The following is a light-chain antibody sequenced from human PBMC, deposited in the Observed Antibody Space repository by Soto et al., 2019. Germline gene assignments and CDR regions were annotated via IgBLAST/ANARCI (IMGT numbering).Light chain of an antibody. CDR1: QNINSH. CDR3: QQSHITTLFT. Sequence: DIQMTQSPSSLSASIGDRVTITCRASQNINSHLNWYQQKPGKAPKVVIYAASRLQSGVPSRFIGSGSGTEFTLTISSMQPEDFVTYYCQQSHITTLFTFGKGTKLEIK. V-gene: IGKV1-39*01. CDR2: AAS. J-gene: IGKJ2*01.